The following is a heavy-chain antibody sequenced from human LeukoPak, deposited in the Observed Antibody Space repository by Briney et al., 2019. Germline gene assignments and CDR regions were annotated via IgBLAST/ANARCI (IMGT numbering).Heavy chain of an antibody. J-gene: IGHJ4*02. CDR2: IYYSGST. D-gene: IGHD5-24*01. Sequence: PSETLSLTCTVSGGSISSSSYYWGWIRQPPGKGLEWIGSIYYSGSTYYNPSLKSRVTISVDTSKNQFSLKLSSVTAADTAVYYCARAADGYNYNYWGQGTLVTVSS. V-gene: IGHV4-39*07. CDR1: GGSISSSSYY. CDR3: ARAADGYNYNY.